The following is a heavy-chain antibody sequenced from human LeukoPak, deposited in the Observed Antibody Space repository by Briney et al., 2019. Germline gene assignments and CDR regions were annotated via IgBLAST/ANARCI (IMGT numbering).Heavy chain of an antibody. Sequence: PSETRSLTCTVSGGSISSSSYYWSWIRQPPGKGLEWIGYIYYSGSTNYNPSLESRVTISVDTSKNQFSLKLSSVTAADTAVYYCARVWMAGTPYWYFDLWGRGTLVTVSS. CDR3: ARVWMAGTPYWYFDL. CDR1: GGSISSSSYY. V-gene: IGHV4-61*01. CDR2: IYYSGST. J-gene: IGHJ2*01. D-gene: IGHD6-19*01.